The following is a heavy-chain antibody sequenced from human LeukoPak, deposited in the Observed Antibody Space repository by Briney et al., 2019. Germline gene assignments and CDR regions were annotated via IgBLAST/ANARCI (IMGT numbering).Heavy chain of an antibody. CDR2: IASSGRSI. CDR1: GFTFSSYE. Sequence: GGSLRLSCAASGFTFSSYEMNWVRQAPGKGLEWVSYIASSGRSIFYADSVKGRFSISRDNAKNSVYLQMNTLRAEDTAVYYCAREDHCVTTTCYNYFDYWGRGTLVTVSS. CDR3: AREDHCVTTTCYNYFDY. J-gene: IGHJ4*02. D-gene: IGHD2-2*02. V-gene: IGHV3-48*03.